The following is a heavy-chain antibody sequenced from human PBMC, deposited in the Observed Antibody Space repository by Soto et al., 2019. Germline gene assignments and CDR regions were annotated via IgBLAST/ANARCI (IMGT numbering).Heavy chain of an antibody. D-gene: IGHD3-10*01. CDR3: ARMVRGSNIDYYFYIVV. Sequence: QVHLVQSGGEVKKPGASVKVSCKASGYTFTSHGISWVRQAPGHGLEWMGWISAHNVDTNYAQKLQGRVTVTTDTATHTAYMESRGLRSADTAGYYCARMVRGSNIDYYFYIVVWGKGTTVTVSS. V-gene: IGHV1-18*01. CDR2: ISAHNVDT. CDR1: GYTFTSHG. J-gene: IGHJ6*03.